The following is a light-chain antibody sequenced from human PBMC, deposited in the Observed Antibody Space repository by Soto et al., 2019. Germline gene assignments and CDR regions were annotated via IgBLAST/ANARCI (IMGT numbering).Light chain of an antibody. CDR2: EVS. V-gene: IGLV2-14*01. J-gene: IGLJ1*01. CDR1: SSDVGGYNY. CDR3: TSYTSSSTLDV. Sequence: QSVLTQPASVSGSPGQSITISCTGTSSDVGGYNYVSWYQQHPVKAPKLIIYEVSNRPTGVSNRFSGSKSGHTASLTISGLQSEDEADYFCTSYTSSSTLDVFGTVTKVTVL.